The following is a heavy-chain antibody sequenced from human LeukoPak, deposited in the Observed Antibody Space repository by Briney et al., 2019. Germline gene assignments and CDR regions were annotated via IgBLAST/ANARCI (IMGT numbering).Heavy chain of an antibody. V-gene: IGHV3-21*01. CDR2: FGTRSTSI. D-gene: IGHD3-22*01. Sequence: GGSLRLSCTASGFTFSGYSMNWIRQAPGKGLEWVSSFGTRSTSIYHAGSVKGRFAISRDNAKNSLYLEMNSLRAEDTALYYCAREVSEGFDFWGQGTLVTVSS. CDR1: GFTFSGYS. CDR3: AREVSEGFDF. J-gene: IGHJ4*02.